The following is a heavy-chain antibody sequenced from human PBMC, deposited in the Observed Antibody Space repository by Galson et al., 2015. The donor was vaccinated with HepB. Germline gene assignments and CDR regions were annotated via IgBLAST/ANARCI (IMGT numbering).Heavy chain of an antibody. CDR2: LYWDDDK. Sequence: PALVKPTQTLTLTCSCSGFSVSTSGVGVGWIRQPPGKALEWLGILYWDDDKRYSPFLKSRLTITKDTSKNQAVLTMTNMDPVDTATYYCALAYRGSPRRYYNFDYWGQGALVTVSS. V-gene: IGHV2-5*02. D-gene: IGHD1-26*01. J-gene: IGHJ4*02. CDR3: ALAYRGSPRRYYNFDY. CDR1: GFSVSTSGVG.